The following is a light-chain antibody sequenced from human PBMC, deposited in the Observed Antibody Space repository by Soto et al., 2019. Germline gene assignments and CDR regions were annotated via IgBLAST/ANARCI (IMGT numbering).Light chain of an antibody. V-gene: IGLV2-8*01. CDR2: EVS. Sequence: QSALTQPPSASGSPGQSVTISCTGTSSDVGGYNFVSWYQQHPGKAPKLMIYEVSERPSGVPDCFSGSKSGNTASLTVSGLQAEDEADYYCSSYAGSNIVVFGGGTKLTVL. CDR1: SSDVGGYNF. CDR3: SSYAGSNIVV. J-gene: IGLJ2*01.